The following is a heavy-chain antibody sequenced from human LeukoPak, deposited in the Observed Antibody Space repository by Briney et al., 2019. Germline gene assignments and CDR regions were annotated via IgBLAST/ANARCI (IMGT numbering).Heavy chain of an antibody. V-gene: IGHV1-3*01. D-gene: IGHD3-3*01. Sequence: ASVKVSCKASGYTFTSYAMHWVRQAPGQRLEWMGWINAGNGNIKYSQKFQGRVAITRDTSASTAYMELSSLRSEDTAVYYCARLRNYDFWSGYPPNYGMDVWGQGTTVTVSS. CDR3: ARLRNYDFWSGYPPNYGMDV. CDR2: INAGNGNI. J-gene: IGHJ6*02. CDR1: GYTFTSYA.